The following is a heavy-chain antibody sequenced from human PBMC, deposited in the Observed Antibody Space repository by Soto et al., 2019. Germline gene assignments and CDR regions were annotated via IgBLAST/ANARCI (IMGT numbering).Heavy chain of an antibody. V-gene: IGHV1-69*06. Sequence: QVQLVQSGAEVKKPGSSVKVSCKASGGTFSSYAISWVRQAPGQGLEWMGGIIPIFGTANYAQKFQGRVTITADKSTRTAYMELSSLRSEDTAVYYCARDSLAAAGTLRWFDPWGQGTLVTVSS. CDR2: IIPIFGTA. CDR1: GGTFSSYA. J-gene: IGHJ5*02. CDR3: ARDSLAAAGTLRWFDP. D-gene: IGHD6-13*01.